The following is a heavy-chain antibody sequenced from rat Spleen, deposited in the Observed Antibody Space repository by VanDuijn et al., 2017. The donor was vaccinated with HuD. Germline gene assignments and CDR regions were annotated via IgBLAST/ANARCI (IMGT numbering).Heavy chain of an antibody. V-gene: IGHV2-13*01. CDR3: AREVGAY. CDR1: GFSLSSYG. Sequence: QVQLKESGPGLVQPSQTLSLTCTVSGFSLSSYGVIWVRQPPGRGLEWMGGMWGDGSTDYNSPLKSRLSISRDTSKNQVFLKMNSLQSEDTATYYCAREVGAYWGQGTLVTVSS. D-gene: IGHD3-7*01. J-gene: IGHJ3*01. CDR2: MWGDGST.